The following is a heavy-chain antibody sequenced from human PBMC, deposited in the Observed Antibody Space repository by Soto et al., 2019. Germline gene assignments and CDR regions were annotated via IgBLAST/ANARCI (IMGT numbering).Heavy chain of an antibody. J-gene: IGHJ6*02. CDR1: GFTFSSYG. CDR3: ARNNWNYGLHYYYYGMDV. CDR2: IWYDGSNK. V-gene: IGHV3-33*01. Sequence: QTGGSLRLSCAASGFTFSSYGMHWVRQAPGKGLEWVAVIWYDGSNKYYADSVKGRFTISRDNSKNTLYLQMNSLRAEDTAVYYCARNNWNYGLHYYYYGMDVWGQGTTVTVSS. D-gene: IGHD1-7*01.